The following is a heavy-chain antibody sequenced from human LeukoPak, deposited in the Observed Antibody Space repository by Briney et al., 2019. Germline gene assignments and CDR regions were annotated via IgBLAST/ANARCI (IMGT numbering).Heavy chain of an antibody. CDR2: ISGSGGST. CDR3: AKGSQGLAVELDY. D-gene: IGHD6-19*01. Sequence: PGGSLRLSCAASGFTFSSYAMSWVGQAPRQGLRRVSAISGSGGSTYYADSVKGRFTISRDNSKNTLYLQMNSLRAEDTAVYYCAKGSQGLAVELDYWGQGTLVTVSS. V-gene: IGHV3-23*01. J-gene: IGHJ4*02. CDR1: GFTFSSYA.